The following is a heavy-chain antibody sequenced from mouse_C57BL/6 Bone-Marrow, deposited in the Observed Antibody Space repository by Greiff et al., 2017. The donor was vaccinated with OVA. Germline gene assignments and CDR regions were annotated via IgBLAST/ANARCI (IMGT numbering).Heavy chain of an antibody. V-gene: IGHV1-15*01. D-gene: IGHD1-2*01. CDR2: IDPETGGT. J-gene: IGHJ3*01. CDR1: GYTFTDYE. CDR3: TREGLRRLFAY. Sequence: QVQLQQSGAELVRPGASVTLSCKASGYTFTDYEMHWVKQTPVHGLEWIGAIDPETGGTAYNQKFKGKAILTADKSSSTAYMELRSLTSEDSAVYYCTREGLRRLFAYWGQGTLVTVSA.